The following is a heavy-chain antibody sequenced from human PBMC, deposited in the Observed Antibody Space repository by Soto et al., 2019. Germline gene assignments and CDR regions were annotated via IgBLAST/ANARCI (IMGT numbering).Heavy chain of an antibody. V-gene: IGHV1-46*01. D-gene: IGHD1-26*01. CDR3: ATRNQLELLGIPTKYYYYGMDV. CDR1: GYTFTSYY. CDR2: INPSGGST. J-gene: IGHJ6*02. Sequence: ASVKVSCKASGYTFTSYYMHWVRQAPGQGLEWMGIINPSGGSTSYAQKFQGRVTMTRDTSTSTVYMELSSLRSEDTAVYYCATRNQLELLGIPTKYYYYGMDVWGQGTTVTVSS.